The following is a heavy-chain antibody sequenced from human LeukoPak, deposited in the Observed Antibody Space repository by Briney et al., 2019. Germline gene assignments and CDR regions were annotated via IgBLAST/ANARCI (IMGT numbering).Heavy chain of an antibody. CDR1: GGSFSGYY. CDR2: INHSGST. J-gene: IGHJ1*01. CDR3: ARGRCSGGSCYKGHFQH. V-gene: IGHV4-34*01. D-gene: IGHD2-15*01. Sequence: SQTLSLTCALYGGSFSGYYWSWIRQPPGKGLEWIGEINHSGSTNYNPSLKSRATISVDTSKNQFSLKLSSVTAADTAVYYCARGRCSGGSCYKGHFQHWGQGTLVTVSS.